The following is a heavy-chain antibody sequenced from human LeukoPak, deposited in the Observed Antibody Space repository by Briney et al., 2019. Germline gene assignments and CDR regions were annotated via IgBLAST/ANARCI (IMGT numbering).Heavy chain of an antibody. CDR2: ISSSGITI. CDR1: GFTFSSYE. D-gene: IGHD1-1*01. V-gene: IGHV3-48*03. J-gene: IGHJ4*02. Sequence: EGSLRLSCAASGFTFSSYEMNWVRQAPGKGLEWVSYISSSGITIYYADSVKGRFTISRDNAQNSLFLQMNSLGAEDTAVYYCARGSSLTTATSALFESWGQGTLVTVSS. CDR3: ARGSSLTTATSALFES.